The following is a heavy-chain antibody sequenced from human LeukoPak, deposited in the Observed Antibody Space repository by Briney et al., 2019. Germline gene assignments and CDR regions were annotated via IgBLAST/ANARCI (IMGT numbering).Heavy chain of an antibody. Sequence: ASVKVSCKASGYTFTGYFLHWVRQAPGQGLEWMGWFNPNSGGTNYAQKFQGRVTMTRDTSISTAYMELSRLRSDDTAVYYCARDFGALRYFDWSSGPFDIWGQGTMVTVSS. D-gene: IGHD3-9*01. CDR3: ARDFGALRYFDWSSGPFDI. CDR1: GYTFTGYF. V-gene: IGHV1-2*02. CDR2: FNPNSGGT. J-gene: IGHJ3*02.